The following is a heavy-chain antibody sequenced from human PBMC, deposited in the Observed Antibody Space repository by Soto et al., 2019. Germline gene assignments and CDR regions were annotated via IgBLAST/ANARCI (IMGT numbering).Heavy chain of an antibody. CDR3: ATDRTLLECSKGVWASDAFDI. Sequence: SVKVSCKASGRTFSSYAISWVRQAPGQGLEWMGGIIPIFGTANYAQKFQGRVTITADKSTSTAYMELISLRSEDTAVYYCATDRTLLECSKGVWASDAFDIWGQGTMVTVSS. CDR2: IIPIFGTA. V-gene: IGHV1-69*06. D-gene: IGHD2-8*01. CDR1: GRTFSSYA. J-gene: IGHJ3*02.